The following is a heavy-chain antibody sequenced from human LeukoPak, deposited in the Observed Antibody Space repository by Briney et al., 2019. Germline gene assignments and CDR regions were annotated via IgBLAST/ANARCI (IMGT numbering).Heavy chain of an antibody. CDR2: IYYSGST. CDR1: GASISSSSYY. D-gene: IGHD1-26*01. CDR3: ARLPTIVGAQEVDY. Sequence: SESLSLTCTVSGASISSSSYYWGWIRQPPGKGLEWIGSIYYSGSTYYNPSLKSRVTISVDTSKNQFSLKLSSVTAADTAVYYCARLPTIVGAQEVDYWGQGTLVTVSS. J-gene: IGHJ4*02. V-gene: IGHV4-39*01.